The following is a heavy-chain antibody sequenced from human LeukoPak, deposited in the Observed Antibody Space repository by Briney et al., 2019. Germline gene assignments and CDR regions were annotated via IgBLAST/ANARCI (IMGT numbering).Heavy chain of an antibody. D-gene: IGHD3-22*01. CDR3: ARGNDDSSGYYAFDI. J-gene: IGHJ3*02. V-gene: IGHV1-69*05. CDR2: IIPIFGTA. CDR1: GGTFSSYA. Sequence: RVASVKVSCKASGGTFSSYAISWVRQAPGQGLEWMGGIIPIFGTANYAQKFQGRVTITTDESTSTAYMELSSLRSEDTAVYYCARGNDDSSGYYAFDIWGQGTMVTVSS.